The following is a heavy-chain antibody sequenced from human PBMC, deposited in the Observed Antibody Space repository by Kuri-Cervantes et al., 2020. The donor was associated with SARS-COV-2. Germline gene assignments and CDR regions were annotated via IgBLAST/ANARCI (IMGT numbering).Heavy chain of an antibody. CDR1: GGTFSSYA. CDR2: IIPIFGTA. J-gene: IGHJ6*03. Sequence: SVKVSCKASGGTFSSYAISWVRQAPGQGLEWMGGIIPIFGTANYAQKFQGRVTITTDESTSTAYMELSSLRSEDTAVYYCAGGGQLPYYYYYYYMDVWGKGTTVTVSS. V-gene: IGHV1-69*05. D-gene: IGHD1-1*01. CDR3: AGGGQLPYYYYYYYMDV.